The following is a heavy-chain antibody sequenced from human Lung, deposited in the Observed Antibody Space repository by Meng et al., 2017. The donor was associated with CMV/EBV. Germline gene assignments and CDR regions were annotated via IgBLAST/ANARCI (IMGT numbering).Heavy chain of an antibody. Sequence: SXTXSLXCAVYNGSFSGYYWSWIRQPPGKGLEWIGEINHSGSTNYNPSLESRVTISVDTSKNQFSLKLSSVTAADTAVYYCARWVAVVPAGRYYFYYYGMDVXGQGXTVTVSS. D-gene: IGHD2-2*01. V-gene: IGHV4-34*01. J-gene: IGHJ6*02. CDR3: ARWVAVVPAGRYYFYYYGMDV. CDR1: NGSFSGYY. CDR2: INHSGST.